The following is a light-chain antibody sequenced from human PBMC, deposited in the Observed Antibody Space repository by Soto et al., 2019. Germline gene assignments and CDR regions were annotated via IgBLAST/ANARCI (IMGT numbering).Light chain of an antibody. Sequence: SYELTQPPSVSVSPGQTGSITCSGDKLGDKYACWYQQKPSQSPVLVIYQDSKRPSGIPERFSGSNSGNTATLTISWTQAMDEADYYCQAWDSSTVVFGGGTKVTVL. CDR2: QDS. J-gene: IGLJ2*01. CDR1: KLGDKY. V-gene: IGLV3-1*01. CDR3: QAWDSSTVV.